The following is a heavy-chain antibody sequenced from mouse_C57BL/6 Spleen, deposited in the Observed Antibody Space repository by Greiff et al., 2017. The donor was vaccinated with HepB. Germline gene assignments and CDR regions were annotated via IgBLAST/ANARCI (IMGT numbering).Heavy chain of an antibody. CDR1: GFTFSDYY. D-gene: IGHD3-2*02. Sequence: EVQRVESGGGLVQPGGSLKLSCAASGFTFSDYYMYWVRQTPEKRLEWVAYISNGGGSTYYPDTVKGRFTISRDNAKNTLYLQMSRLKSEDTAMYYCARPLTAQAWFAYWGQGTLVTVSA. CDR2: ISNGGGST. V-gene: IGHV5-12*01. J-gene: IGHJ3*01. CDR3: ARPLTAQAWFAY.